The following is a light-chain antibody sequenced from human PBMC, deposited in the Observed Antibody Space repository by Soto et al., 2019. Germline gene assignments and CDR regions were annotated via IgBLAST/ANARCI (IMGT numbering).Light chain of an antibody. J-gene: IGLJ2*01. CDR1: SSDVGGHNS. CDR3: SSYTSSSTPVV. Sequence: QSALTQPASVSGSPGQSITISCPGTSSDVGGHNSVSWYQQHPGKATKLMIYDVSNRPSGVSNRFSGSKSGNTASLTISGLQAEDEADYYCSSYTSSSTPVVFGGGTKLTVL. CDR2: DVS. V-gene: IGLV2-14*01.